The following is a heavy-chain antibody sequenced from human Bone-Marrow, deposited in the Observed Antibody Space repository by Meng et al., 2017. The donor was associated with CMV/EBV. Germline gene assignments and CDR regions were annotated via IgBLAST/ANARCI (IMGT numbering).Heavy chain of an antibody. V-gene: IGHV3-7*01. D-gene: IGHD3-3*01. CDR1: GFTFSSYW. Sequence: GGSLRLCCAASGFTFSSYWMSWVRQAPGKGLEWVANIKQDGSEKYYVDSVKGRFTISRDNAKNSLYLQMNSLRAEDTAVYYCARESRIFGVVIMGPGGMDVWGQGTTVTVSS. CDR2: IKQDGSEK. J-gene: IGHJ6*02. CDR3: ARESRIFGVVIMGPGGMDV.